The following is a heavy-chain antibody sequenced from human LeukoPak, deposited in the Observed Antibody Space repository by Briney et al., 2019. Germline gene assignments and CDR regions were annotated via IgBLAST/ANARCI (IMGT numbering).Heavy chain of an antibody. Sequence: PGASVTVSCKASGYTFTSYYMHWARQAPGQGLEWMGIINPSSGNTSYAQRFQGRVTMTRDTSTSTVDMELSSLPFADTAVYYCARGGTVTTAPIDYGGQGTLVTVSS. CDR2: INPSSGNT. V-gene: IGHV1-46*01. CDR1: GYTFTSYY. CDR3: ARGGTVTTAPIDY. D-gene: IGHD4-17*01. J-gene: IGHJ4*02.